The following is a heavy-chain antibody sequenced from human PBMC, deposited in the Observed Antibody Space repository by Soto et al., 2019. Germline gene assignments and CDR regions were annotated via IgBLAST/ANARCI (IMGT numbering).Heavy chain of an antibody. CDR1: GFTFSSYS. J-gene: IGHJ4*02. Sequence: PGGSLRLSCSAPGFTFSSYSMNWVRQAPGKGLDWVSSIISSSSYIYYADSVKGRFTISGDTTNNCVYLQMNSLRYEETAVYFCAKAGNYRFDNRSLRNLVPLSS. CDR3: AKAGNYRFDN. CDR2: IISSSSYI. V-gene: IGHV3-21*01. D-gene: IGHD1-1*01.